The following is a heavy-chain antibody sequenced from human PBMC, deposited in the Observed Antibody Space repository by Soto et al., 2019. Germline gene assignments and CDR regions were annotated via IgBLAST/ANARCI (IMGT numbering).Heavy chain of an antibody. CDR1: GYTFTSYD. Sequence: GASVKFSCKASGYTFTSYDINWVRQATGQGLEWMGWMNPNSGNTGYAQKFQGRVTMTRNTSISTAYMELSSLRSEDTAVYYCARSTVTTIGSYYYYGMDVCGQGTTVTVYS. CDR2: MNPNSGNT. J-gene: IGHJ6*02. V-gene: IGHV1-8*01. CDR3: ARSTVTTIGSYYYYGMDV. D-gene: IGHD4-17*01.